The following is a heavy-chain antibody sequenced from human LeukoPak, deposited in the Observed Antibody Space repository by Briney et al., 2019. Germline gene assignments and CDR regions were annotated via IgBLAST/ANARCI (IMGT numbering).Heavy chain of an antibody. Sequence: GGSLRLSCAAYGFTFRTFAMTWVRQAPGQGLEWVSSISDSGGNTYYADSVKGRFTISRDNSKNTLYLQMNSLRAEDTAVYYCARVTGDYYDSSGYYGTFDYWGQGTLVTVSS. J-gene: IGHJ4*02. D-gene: IGHD3-22*01. CDR1: GFTFRTFA. V-gene: IGHV3-23*01. CDR2: ISDSGGNT. CDR3: ARVTGDYYDSSGYYGTFDY.